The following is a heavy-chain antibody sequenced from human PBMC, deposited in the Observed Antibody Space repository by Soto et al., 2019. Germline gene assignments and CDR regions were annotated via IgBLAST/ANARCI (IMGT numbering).Heavy chain of an antibody. D-gene: IGHD3-22*01. CDR2: ISAYNGNT. CDR1: GYTFTSYG. Sequence: GASVKVSCKASGYTFTSYGISCVLQSPLQWLEWMGWISAYNGNTNYAQKLQGRVTMTTDTSTSTAYMELRSLRSDDTAVYYCARAYYYDSSALQGFFDYWGQGTLVTVSS. V-gene: IGHV1-18*01. CDR3: ARAYYYDSSALQGFFDY. J-gene: IGHJ4*02.